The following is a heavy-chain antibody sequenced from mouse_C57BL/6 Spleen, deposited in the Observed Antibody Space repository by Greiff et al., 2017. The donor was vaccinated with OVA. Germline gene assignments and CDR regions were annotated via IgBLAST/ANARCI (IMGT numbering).Heavy chain of an antibody. D-gene: IGHD2-5*01. CDR1: GYTFTDYE. J-gene: IGHJ4*01. CDR2: IDPETGGT. Sequence: VQLQESGAELVRPGASVTLSCKASGYTFTDYEMHWVKQTPVHGLEWIGAIDPETGGTAYNQKFKGKAILTADKSSSTAYMELRSLTSEDSAVYYCTRIYSNNGYYYAMDYWGQGTSVTVSS. V-gene: IGHV1-15*01. CDR3: TRIYSNNGYYYAMDY.